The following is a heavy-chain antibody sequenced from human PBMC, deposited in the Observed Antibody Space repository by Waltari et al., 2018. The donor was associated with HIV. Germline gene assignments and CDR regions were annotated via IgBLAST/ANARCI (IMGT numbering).Heavy chain of an antibody. V-gene: IGHV4-39*01. D-gene: IGHD3-10*01. CDR1: GCSSNSYS. CDR3: ARHDPGTYYYFDY. J-gene: IGHJ4*02. Sequence: QLQLQESGPGLVKPSETLSLTCSVPGCSSNSYSWGWIRQPPGKGLEWIGSIYYGGSTFYNSSLKSRLTISVDTSKNQFSLKLSSVTAADTAVYYCARHDPGTYYYFDYWGQGTLVTVSS. CDR2: IYYGGST.